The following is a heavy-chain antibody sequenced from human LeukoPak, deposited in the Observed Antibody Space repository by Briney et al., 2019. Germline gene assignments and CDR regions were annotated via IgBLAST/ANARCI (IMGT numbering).Heavy chain of an antibody. D-gene: IGHD1-26*01. CDR3: AKAVVGATTQGYYYYYMDV. CDR1: GFTVTRNY. J-gene: IGHJ6*03. Sequence: PGGSLRLSCAASGFTVTRNYMSWVRQAPGKGLEWVSAISGSGGSTYYADSVKGRFTISRDNSKNTLYLQMNSLRAEDTAVYYCAKAVVGATTQGYYYYYMDVWGKGTTVTISS. V-gene: IGHV3-23*01. CDR2: ISGSGGST.